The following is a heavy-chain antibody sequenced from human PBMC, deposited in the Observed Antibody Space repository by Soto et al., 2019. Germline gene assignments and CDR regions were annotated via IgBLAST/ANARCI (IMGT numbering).Heavy chain of an antibody. V-gene: IGHV1-18*01. CDR1: GYNFTTYG. CDR2: ISGDSVNT. D-gene: IGHD6-13*01. J-gene: IGHJ6*01. Sequence: QVHLVQSGGELKKPGASVKVSCKAAGYNFTTYGISWVRQAPGQGLEWMGWISGDSVNTKSAPKLQDRITMTTDTSAGTAYMELRRLRSDDTAVYFCAREGQQQAKETYYYFYGMDIWGQGTTVTVSS. CDR3: AREGQQQAKETYYYFYGMDI.